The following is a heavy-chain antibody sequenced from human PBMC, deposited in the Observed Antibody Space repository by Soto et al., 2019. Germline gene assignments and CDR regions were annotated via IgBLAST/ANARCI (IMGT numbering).Heavy chain of an antibody. CDR2: INPSGGST. CDR3: ARDYDIFDY. J-gene: IGHJ4*02. Sequence: QVQLVQSGAEVKKPGASVKVSCKASGYTFTSYYMHWVRQAPGQGLEWMGIINPSGGSTSYAQKFKGRVTMTRETYTSTVYMEMSSMRSEDTAVYYCARDYDIFDYWGQGTLVTVSS. V-gene: IGHV1-46*01. D-gene: IGHD3-9*01. CDR1: GYTFTSYY.